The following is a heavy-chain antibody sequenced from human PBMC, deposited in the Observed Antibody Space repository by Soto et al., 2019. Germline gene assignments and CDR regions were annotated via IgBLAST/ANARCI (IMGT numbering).Heavy chain of an antibody. J-gene: IGHJ5*02. CDR3: AKDIRSSSWYWFDP. V-gene: IGHV3-9*01. Sequence: GGSLRLSCAASGFTFDDYAMHWVRQAPGKGLEWVSGISWNSGSIGYADSVKGRFTISRDDAKNSLYLQMNSLRAEDTALYYCAKDIRSSSWYWFDPWGQGTLVTVSS. D-gene: IGHD6-13*01. CDR2: ISWNSGSI. CDR1: GFTFDDYA.